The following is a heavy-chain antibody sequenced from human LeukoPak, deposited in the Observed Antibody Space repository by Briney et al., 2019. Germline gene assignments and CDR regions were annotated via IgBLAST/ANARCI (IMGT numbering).Heavy chain of an antibody. J-gene: IGHJ5*02. D-gene: IGHD4-17*01. CDR3: TKFVTVTVPNWVDP. V-gene: IGHV4-59*01. CDR2: IYYTGAA. Sequence: SETLSFTCTVSGGSITGSFWSWIRQPPGEGLEFIGYIYYTGAASYSPSLNSRVSMSVDTSKNQFSLKLHSVTDADTAIYYCTKFVTVTVPNWVDPWGQGIPVTVSS. CDR1: GGSITGSF.